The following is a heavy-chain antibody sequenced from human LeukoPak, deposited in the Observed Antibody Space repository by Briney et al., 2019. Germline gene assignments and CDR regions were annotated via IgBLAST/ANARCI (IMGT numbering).Heavy chain of an antibody. CDR2: IVVGSGNT. D-gene: IGHD1-26*01. Sequence: SVKVSCKASGYTFTGYYMHWVRQARGQRLEWIGWIVVGSGNTNYAQKFQERVTITRDMSTSRAYMELSSLRSEDTAVYYCAAVQVGANYYFDYWGQGTLVTVSS. V-gene: IGHV1-58*02. CDR1: GYTFTGYY. J-gene: IGHJ4*02. CDR3: AAVQVGANYYFDY.